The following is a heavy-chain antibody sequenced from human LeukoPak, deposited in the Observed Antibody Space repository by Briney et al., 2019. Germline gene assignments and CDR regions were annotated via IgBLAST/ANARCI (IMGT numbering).Heavy chain of an antibody. Sequence: SETLSLTCTISRDYIGRLNCYWRWTPHPPGRGLEWIVSKSYSGHTNFNPPLKSRVTTSIDTSKNQVSLNLKSVTAADTAVYYCARDRDVDEFDCWGHGTLVTVSS. V-gene: IGHV4-39*07. J-gene: IGHJ4*01. CDR3: ARDRDVDEFDC. D-gene: IGHD2-15*01. CDR1: RDYIGRLNCY. CDR2: KSYSGHT.